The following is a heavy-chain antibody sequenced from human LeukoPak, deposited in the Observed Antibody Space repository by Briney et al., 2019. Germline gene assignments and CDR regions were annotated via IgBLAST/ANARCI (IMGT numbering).Heavy chain of an antibody. Sequence: GGSLRLSCAASGFTFSSSAMSWVRQAPGKGLEWVSAISNNGGYTYYADSVQGRFTISRDNSKSTLCLQMNSLRAEDTAVYYCAKGYCSGGSCYYFDYWGQGTLVTVSS. CDR3: AKGYCSGGSCYYFDY. CDR1: GFTFSSSA. D-gene: IGHD2-15*01. V-gene: IGHV3-23*01. CDR2: ISNNGGYT. J-gene: IGHJ4*02.